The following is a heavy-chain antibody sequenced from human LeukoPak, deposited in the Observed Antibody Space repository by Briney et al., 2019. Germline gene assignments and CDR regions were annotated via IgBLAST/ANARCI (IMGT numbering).Heavy chain of an antibody. Sequence: ASVKVSCKASGYTFTGYYMHWVRQAPGQGLEWMGWINPNSGGTNNAQTFQGRVTMTRDTSISTAYMELSRLRSDDTAVYYCARQGSPGIQAYGDYVRYWYFDLWGRGTLVTVSS. D-gene: IGHD4-17*01. CDR2: INPNSGGT. CDR3: ARQGSPGIQAYGDYVRYWYFDL. CDR1: GYTFTGYY. J-gene: IGHJ2*01. V-gene: IGHV1-2*02.